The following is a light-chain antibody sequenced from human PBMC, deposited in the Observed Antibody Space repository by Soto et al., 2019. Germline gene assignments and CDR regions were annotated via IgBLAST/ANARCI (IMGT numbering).Light chain of an antibody. V-gene: IGKV2-28*01. CDR2: LAS. CDR1: QSLLHPNGNTF. CDR3: MQSLQTPPT. J-gene: IGKJ4*01. Sequence: LMTQSPVTLAVTSGESASISCRSSQSLLHPNGNTFLHWYLQRPGQSPQLLIYLASKRASGVPDRFSGSGSGTDFTLKITSLEAEDAGIYYCMQSLQTPPTFGGGTKVDIK.